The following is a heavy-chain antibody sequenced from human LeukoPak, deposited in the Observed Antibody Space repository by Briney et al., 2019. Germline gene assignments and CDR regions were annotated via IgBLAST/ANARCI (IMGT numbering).Heavy chain of an antibody. CDR1: GFTFSTYG. CDR3: ARNRLPYCTNGVCSPDFDY. D-gene: IGHD2-8*01. CDR2: ISYDGSNK. V-gene: IGHV3-30*03. Sequence: GGSLRLSCAASGFTFSTYGMHWVRQAPGKGLEWVAFISYDGSNKYYADSVKGRFTISRDNSKNTLYLQMNSLRAEDTAVYYCARNRLPYCTNGVCSPDFDYWGQGTLVTVSS. J-gene: IGHJ4*02.